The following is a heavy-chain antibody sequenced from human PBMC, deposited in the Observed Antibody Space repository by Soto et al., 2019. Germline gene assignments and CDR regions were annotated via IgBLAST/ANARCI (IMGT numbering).Heavy chain of an antibody. CDR1: GFTFSSYA. V-gene: IGHV3-23*01. CDR2: ISGSGFST. Sequence: EVQLLESGGGLVQPGGSLRLYCAASGFTFSSYAMSWVRQAPGKGLEWVSAISGSGFSTYYADSVKGRFTVSRDTSKNTLFLQMNSLRAEDTAVYYCAKDPGVYPSDYFDYWVQGTLVTVSS. D-gene: IGHD4-17*01. J-gene: IGHJ4*02. CDR3: AKDPGVYPSDYFDY.